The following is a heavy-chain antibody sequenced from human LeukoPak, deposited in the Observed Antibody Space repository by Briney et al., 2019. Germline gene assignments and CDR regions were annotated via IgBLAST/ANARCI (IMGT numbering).Heavy chain of an antibody. D-gene: IGHD6-13*01. CDR3: ARGVSAAAGPYYYYYYMDV. J-gene: IGHJ6*03. Sequence: SVKVSCKASGGTFSSYAISWVRQAPGQGLEWMGGIIPIFGTANYAQKFRGRVTITTDESTSTAYMELSSLRSEDTAVYYCARGVSAAAGPYYYYYYMDVWGKGTTVTVSS. CDR1: GGTFSSYA. CDR2: IIPIFGTA. V-gene: IGHV1-69*05.